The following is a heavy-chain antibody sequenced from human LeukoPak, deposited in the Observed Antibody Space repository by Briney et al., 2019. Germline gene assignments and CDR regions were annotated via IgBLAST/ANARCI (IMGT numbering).Heavy chain of an antibody. D-gene: IGHD6-19*01. CDR3: AKDLPSIVVAAGGPDY. CDR2: ISYDGSNK. Sequence: GGSLRLSCAASGFTFSSYGMHWVRQAPGKGLEWVAVISYDGSNKYYADSVKGRFTISRDNSKNTLYLQMNSLRAEDTAVYYCAKDLPSIVVAAGGPDYWGQGTLVTVSS. CDR1: GFTFSSYG. V-gene: IGHV3-30*18. J-gene: IGHJ4*02.